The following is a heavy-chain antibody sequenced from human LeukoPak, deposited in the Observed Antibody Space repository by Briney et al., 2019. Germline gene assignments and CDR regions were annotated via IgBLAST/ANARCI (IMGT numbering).Heavy chain of an antibody. D-gene: IGHD6-13*01. Sequence: GGSLRLSCAASGFTFSSYSMNWVRQAPGKGLEWVSSISSSSSYMYYADSVKGRFTISRDNAKNSLYMQVNSLRAEDTAVYHCARGGYSSSWYHDSWGQGTLVTVSP. J-gene: IGHJ4*02. CDR3: ARGGYSSSWYHDS. CDR2: ISSSSSYM. V-gene: IGHV3-21*01. CDR1: GFTFSSYS.